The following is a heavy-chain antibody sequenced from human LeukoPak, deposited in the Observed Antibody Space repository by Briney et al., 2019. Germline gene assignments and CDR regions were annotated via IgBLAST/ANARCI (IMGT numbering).Heavy chain of an antibody. CDR1: GFTFSSYG. CDR2: IWYDGSNK. CDR3: ARDARHYYGSGSYYYYYYYYMDV. Sequence: PGRSLRLSCAASGFTFSSYGMHWVRQAPGKGLEWVAVIWYDGSNKYYADSVKGRFTISRDNSKNTLYLQMDSLRAEDTAVYYCARDARHYYGSGSYYYYYYYYMDVWGKGTTVTVSS. J-gene: IGHJ6*03. D-gene: IGHD3-10*01. V-gene: IGHV3-33*01.